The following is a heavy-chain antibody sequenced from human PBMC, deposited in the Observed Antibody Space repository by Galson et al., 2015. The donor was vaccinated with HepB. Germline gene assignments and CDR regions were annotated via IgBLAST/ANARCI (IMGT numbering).Heavy chain of an antibody. CDR2: TSWDSGRI. D-gene: IGHD3-10*01. CDR1: GFTFDDYA. J-gene: IGHJ4*02. V-gene: IGHV3-9*01. CDR3: AKDPSPYGSGSIDY. Sequence: SLRLSCAASGFTFDDYAMHWVRQAPGKGLEWDSVTSWDSGRIGYADSVKGRFTISRDNAKNSLFLQMNSLRDEDTAFYYCAKDPSPYGSGSIDYWGQGTLVTVSS.